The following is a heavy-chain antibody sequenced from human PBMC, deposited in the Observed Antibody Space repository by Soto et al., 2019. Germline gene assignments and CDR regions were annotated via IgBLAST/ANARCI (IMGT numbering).Heavy chain of an antibody. CDR1: GFTFSSYA. CDR2: ISYDGSNK. D-gene: IGHD6-13*01. J-gene: IGHJ4*02. Sequence: QVQLVESGGGVVQPGRSLRLSCAASGFTFSSYAMHWVRQAPGKGLEWVAVISYDGSNKYYADSVKGRFTISRDNSKNTLYLQMNSLRAEDMAVYYCARDPDSSSFPNYFDYWGQGTLVTVSS. CDR3: ARDPDSSSFPNYFDY. V-gene: IGHV3-30-3*01.